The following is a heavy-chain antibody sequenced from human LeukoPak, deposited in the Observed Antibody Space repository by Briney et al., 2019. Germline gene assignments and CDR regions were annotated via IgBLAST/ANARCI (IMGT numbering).Heavy chain of an antibody. J-gene: IGHJ4*02. CDR2: IHPEGNEK. Sequence: GGSLRLSCAVSGFSFTNFWMSWVRQAPGRGLEWVADIHPEGNEKYHVESVKGRFTISRDNTKNLLFLQMNGLRVEDTAVYYCARGDAFSGDHWGQGTLVTVSS. CDR3: ARGDAFSGDH. V-gene: IGHV3-7*04. CDR1: GFSFTNFW.